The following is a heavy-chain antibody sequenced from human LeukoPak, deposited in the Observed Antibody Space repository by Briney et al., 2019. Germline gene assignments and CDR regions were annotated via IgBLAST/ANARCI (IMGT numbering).Heavy chain of an antibody. Sequence: ASVKVSCKASGYTFTDYYMHWVRQAPGQGLEWMGWISPYNGVTNYAQRFQGRVTMTTDTFMTTAYMELNSLRYDDTAVYYCTRDFGKSWVYPHWFDPWGQGTLVTVSS. J-gene: IGHJ5*02. CDR2: ISPYNGVT. CDR3: TRDFGKSWVYPHWFDP. CDR1: GYTFTDYY. V-gene: IGHV1-2*02. D-gene: IGHD5/OR15-5a*01.